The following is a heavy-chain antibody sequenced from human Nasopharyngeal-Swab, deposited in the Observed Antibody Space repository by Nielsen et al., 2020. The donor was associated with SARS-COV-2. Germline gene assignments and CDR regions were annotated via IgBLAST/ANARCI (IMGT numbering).Heavy chain of an antibody. CDR2: ISAYNGNT. J-gene: IGHJ6*03. V-gene: IGHV1-18*01. D-gene: IGHD6-13*01. CDR3: ARGIAAAKHYYYYMDV. Sequence: WVRQAPGQGLEWMGWISAYNGNTNYAQKLQGRVTMTTDTSTSTAYMELRSLRSDDTAVYYCARGIAAAKHYYYYMDVRGKGTTVTVSS.